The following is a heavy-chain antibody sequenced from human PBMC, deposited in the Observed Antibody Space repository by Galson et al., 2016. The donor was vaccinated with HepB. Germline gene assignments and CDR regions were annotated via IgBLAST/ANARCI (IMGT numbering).Heavy chain of an antibody. V-gene: IGHV3-33*01. CDR2: IWYDGSNK. J-gene: IGHJ6*02. D-gene: IGHD6-19*01. CDR3: ARWGSNVWFTSGWLYGMDV. Sequence: SLRLSCAASGFTFSSYGMHWVRQAPGKGLEWVAVIWYDGSNKYYADSVKGRFTISRDNSASTAYMEVSSLRSEDTAVYYCARWGSNVWFTSGWLYGMDVWGQGTTVTVSS. CDR1: GFTFSSYG.